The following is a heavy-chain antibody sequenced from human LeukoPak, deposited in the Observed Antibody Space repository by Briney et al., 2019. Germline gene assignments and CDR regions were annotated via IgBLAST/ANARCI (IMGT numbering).Heavy chain of an antibody. V-gene: IGHV3-30*03. CDR1: GFTFTNYA. CDR3: GRVGGRSVAAKGDAFDI. CDR2: ISSDGSKN. J-gene: IGHJ3*02. Sequence: PGGSLRLSCAASGFTFTNYAMHWVRQTPGKGLEWVALISSDGSKNIYADPVKGRFTVSRDNARNSMYLQMNSLRAEDTAMYYCGRVGGRSVAAKGDAFDIWGQGTMVTVSS. D-gene: IGHD6-6*01.